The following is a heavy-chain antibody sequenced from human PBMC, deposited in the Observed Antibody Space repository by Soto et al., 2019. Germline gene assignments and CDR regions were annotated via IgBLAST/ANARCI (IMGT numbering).Heavy chain of an antibody. CDR1: GYSFTSYW. CDR2: IDPSDSYT. Sequence: ESLKISCKGSGYSFTSYWISWVRQMPGKGLEWMGRIDPSDSYTNYSPSFQGHVTISADKSISTAYLQWSSLKASDTAMYYCARQRGSYYPVDYYGMDVWGQGTTVTVSS. CDR3: ARQRGSYYPVDYYGMDV. J-gene: IGHJ6*02. D-gene: IGHD1-26*01. V-gene: IGHV5-10-1*01.